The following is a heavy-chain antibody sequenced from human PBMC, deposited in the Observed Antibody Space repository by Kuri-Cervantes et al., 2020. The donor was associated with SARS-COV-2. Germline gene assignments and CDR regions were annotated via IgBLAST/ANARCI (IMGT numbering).Heavy chain of an antibody. CDR3: ARDSYCINGVCLLGY. CDR2: INHSGST. D-gene: IGHD2-8*01. CDR1: GGSFSGYY. Sequence: SETLSLTCAVYGGSFSGYYWSWIRQPPGKGLAWIGEINHSGSTNYNPSLKSRVTISVDRSKNQFSLKLSSVTAADTALYYCARDSYCINGVCLLGYWGQGTLVTVSS. J-gene: IGHJ4*02. V-gene: IGHV4-34*01.